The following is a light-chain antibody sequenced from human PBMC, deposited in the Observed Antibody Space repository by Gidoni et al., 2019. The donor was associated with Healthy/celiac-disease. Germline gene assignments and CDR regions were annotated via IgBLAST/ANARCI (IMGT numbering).Light chain of an antibody. Sequence: QSVLTQPPSVSGAPGQRVTISCTGSSSNIGAGYDVHWYQQLPGTAPKLLIYANTNRPSGVPDRFSGSKSGTSASLAITGLQAEDEADYYCQSYDSSFWVFGGGTKLTVL. CDR1: SSNIGAGYD. V-gene: IGLV1-40*01. J-gene: IGLJ3*02. CDR3: QSYDSSFWV. CDR2: ANT.